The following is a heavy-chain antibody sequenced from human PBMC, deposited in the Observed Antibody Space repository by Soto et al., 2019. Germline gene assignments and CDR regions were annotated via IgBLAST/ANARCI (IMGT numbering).Heavy chain of an antibody. CDR1: GFTFRSYV. D-gene: IGHD3-16*01. V-gene: IGHV3-30*19. Sequence: QVQLVETGGGVVQPGTSLRLSCVGSGFTFRSYVIHWVRQAPGKGLEWVALTSYDGTNNYYGDSVKGRFTISRDNSKNTVDLQLDSLRREYTSLYYCARWGTTGGLDVWGPGTLVSVSS. CDR2: TSYDGTNN. CDR3: ARWGTTGGLDV. J-gene: IGHJ4*02.